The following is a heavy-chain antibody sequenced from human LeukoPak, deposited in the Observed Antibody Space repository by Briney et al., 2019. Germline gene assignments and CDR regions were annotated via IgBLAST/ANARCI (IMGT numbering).Heavy chain of an antibody. D-gene: IGHD2-2*01. J-gene: IGHJ4*02. CDR2: IKQDGSEK. V-gene: IGHV3-7*01. CDR1: GFTFSSYW. Sequence: GGSLRLSCAASGFTFSSYWMSWVRQAPGKGLEWVANIKQDGSEKYYVDSVKGRFTISRDNAKNSLYLQMNSLRAEDTAVYYCAREDIVVVPAAHSYFDYWSQGTLVTVSS. CDR3: AREDIVVVPAAHSYFDY.